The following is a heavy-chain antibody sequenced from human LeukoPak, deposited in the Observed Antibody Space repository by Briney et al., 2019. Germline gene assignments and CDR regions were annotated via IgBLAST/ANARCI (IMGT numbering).Heavy chain of an antibody. CDR3: ARGPYSYDSSGAFDI. D-gene: IGHD3-22*01. V-gene: IGHV1-18*01. CDR1: GYTFTSYG. CDR2: ISAYNGNT. J-gene: IGHJ3*02. Sequence: GASVKVSCKASGYTFTSYGISWVRQAPGQGLEWMGWISAYNGNTNYAQELQGRVTMTTDTSTSTAYMELRSLRSDDTAVYFCARGPYSYDSSGAFDIWGQGTMVTVSS.